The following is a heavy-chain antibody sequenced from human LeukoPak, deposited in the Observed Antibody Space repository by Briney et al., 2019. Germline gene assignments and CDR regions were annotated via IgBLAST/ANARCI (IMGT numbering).Heavy chain of an antibody. CDR1: GYTFTSYD. V-gene: IGHV1-8*03. Sequence: ASVKVSCKASGYTFTSYDINWVRQATGQGLEWMGWMNPNSGNTGYAQKFQGRVTITRNTSISTAYMELSSLRSEDTAVYYCASLIGGGYDEDAFDIWGQGTMVTVPS. D-gene: IGHD5-12*01. J-gene: IGHJ3*02. CDR2: MNPNSGNT. CDR3: ASLIGGGYDEDAFDI.